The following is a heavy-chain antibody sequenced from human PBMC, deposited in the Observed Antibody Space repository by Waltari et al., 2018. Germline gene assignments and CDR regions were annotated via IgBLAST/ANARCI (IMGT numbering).Heavy chain of an antibody. V-gene: IGHV3-9*03. CDR2: ISWNSVSI. J-gene: IGHJ2*01. Sequence: EVQLVESGGGLVQPGRSLRLSCAASGFTFDDYAMHWVRQAPGKGLEWVSGISWNSVSIGYADSVKGRFTISRDNAKNSLYLQMNSLRAEDMALYYCAKAGGYSGYDWVGGEGYFDLWGRGTLVTVSS. CDR1: GFTFDDYA. D-gene: IGHD5-12*01. CDR3: AKAGGYSGYDWVGGEGYFDL.